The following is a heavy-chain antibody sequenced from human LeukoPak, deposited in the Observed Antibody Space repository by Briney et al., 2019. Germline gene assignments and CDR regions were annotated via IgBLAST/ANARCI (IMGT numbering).Heavy chain of an antibody. CDR2: ISYDGSNK. CDR1: GFTFSSYA. J-gene: IGHJ4*02. V-gene: IGHV3-30*04. Sequence: GGSLRLSCAASGFTFSSYAMHWVRQAPGKGLEWVAVISYDGSNKYYADSVKGRFTISRDNSKNTLCLQMNSLRAEDTAVYYCARPIVFTPPAGIPDYWGQGTLVTVSS. D-gene: IGHD2-2*02. CDR3: ARPIVFTPPAGIPDY.